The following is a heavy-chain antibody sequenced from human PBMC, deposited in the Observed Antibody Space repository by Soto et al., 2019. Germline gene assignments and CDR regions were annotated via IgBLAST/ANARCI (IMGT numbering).Heavy chain of an antibody. D-gene: IGHD3-10*01. CDR3: AKGGSGSVRGVIKRIDYFYALDV. Sequence: GGSLRLSCAASGFSFSSYAMNWVRQAPGKGLEWVSAISGSGGSTYYADSVKGRFTISRDSSKNTLFLQMNSLRADDTAVYYCAKGGSGSVRGVIKRIDYFYALDVWGQGTTVTVSS. CDR2: ISGSGGST. J-gene: IGHJ6*02. CDR1: GFSFSSYA. V-gene: IGHV3-23*01.